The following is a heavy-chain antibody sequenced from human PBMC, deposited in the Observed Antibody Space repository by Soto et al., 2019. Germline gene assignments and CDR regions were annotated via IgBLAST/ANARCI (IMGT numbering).Heavy chain of an antibody. J-gene: IGHJ4*02. CDR1: GGTFSSYA. CDR3: ASSLYYYGSGSYFPSPPFDY. CDR2: IIPIFGTA. Sequence: GASVKVSCKASGGTFSSYAISWVRQAPGQGLEWMGGIIPIFGTANYAQKFQGRVTITADESTSTAYMELSSLRSEDTAVYYCASSLYYYGSGSYFPSPPFDYWGQGTLVTVSS. V-gene: IGHV1-69*13. D-gene: IGHD3-10*01.